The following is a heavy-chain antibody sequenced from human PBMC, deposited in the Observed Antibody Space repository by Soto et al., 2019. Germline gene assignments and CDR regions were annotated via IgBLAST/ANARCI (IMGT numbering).Heavy chain of an antibody. Sequence: GESLKISCKASGYSFTSYWIGWVRQMPGKGLEWIGSIYPGDSDTGYTSAVPVQGTISAAKSVSTAYLQWSSLKASDTAMYYCARGVSSGYYDLPYGMDVWGQGTTVTVSS. V-gene: IGHV5-51*01. CDR2: IYPGDSDT. CDR3: ARGVSSGYYDLPYGMDV. CDR1: GYSFTSYW. J-gene: IGHJ6*02. D-gene: IGHD3-3*01.